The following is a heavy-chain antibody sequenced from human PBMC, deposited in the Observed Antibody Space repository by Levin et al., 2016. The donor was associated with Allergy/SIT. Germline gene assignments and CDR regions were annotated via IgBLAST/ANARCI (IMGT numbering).Heavy chain of an antibody. D-gene: IGHD2-15*01. CDR3: ARGSDCSGDRCYYYYMDV. CDR2: IYYSGNT. J-gene: IGHJ6*03. V-gene: IGHV4-59*01. Sequence: WIRQPPGKGLEWIGYIYYSGNTNYNPSLKSRVTISVDTSKNQFSLKLDSVTAADTAVYYCARGSDCSGDRCYYYYMDVWAKGTTVTVSS.